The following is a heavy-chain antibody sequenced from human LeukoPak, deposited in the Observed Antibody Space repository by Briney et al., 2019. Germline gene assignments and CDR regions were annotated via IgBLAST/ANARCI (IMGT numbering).Heavy chain of an antibody. D-gene: IGHD4-17*01. CDR3: AKVDYGDTGYFDY. J-gene: IGHJ4*02. CDR2: ISWNSGSI. CDR1: GFTFDDYA. V-gene: IGHV3-9*01. Sequence: GGSLRLSCAASGFTFDDYAMHWVRQAPGKGLEWVSGISWNSGSIGYADSVKGRFTISRDNAKNSLYPQMNSLRAEDTALYYCAKVDYGDTGYFDYWGQGTLVTVSS.